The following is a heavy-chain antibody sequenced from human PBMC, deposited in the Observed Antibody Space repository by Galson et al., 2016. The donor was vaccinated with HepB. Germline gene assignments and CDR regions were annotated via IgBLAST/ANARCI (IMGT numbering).Heavy chain of an antibody. CDR1: GYTFTSYA. D-gene: IGHD3-22*01. V-gene: IGHV1-2*02. Sequence: SVKVSCKASGYTFTSYAMHWVRQAPGQRLEWMGWINPNRGGPNYAKRFQGRVTITRDTSISTAYMEVSRLRSDDTAVYYCASLADSSGYYPNYWGQGTLVTVSS. J-gene: IGHJ4*02. CDR3: ASLADSSGYYPNY. CDR2: INPNRGGP.